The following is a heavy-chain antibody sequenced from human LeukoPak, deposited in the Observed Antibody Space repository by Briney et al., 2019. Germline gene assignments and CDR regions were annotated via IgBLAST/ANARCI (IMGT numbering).Heavy chain of an antibody. Sequence: SETLSLTCTVSGGSISSGDYYWSWIRQPPGKGLEWIGYIYYSGSTYYNPSLKSRVTISVDTSKNQFSLKLSSVTAADTAVYYCARDGDYYDSSGSHRDGPFDYWGQGTLVTVSS. CDR1: GGSISSGDYY. CDR3: ARDGDYYDSSGSHRDGPFDY. J-gene: IGHJ4*02. CDR2: IYYSGST. V-gene: IGHV4-30-4*01. D-gene: IGHD3-22*01.